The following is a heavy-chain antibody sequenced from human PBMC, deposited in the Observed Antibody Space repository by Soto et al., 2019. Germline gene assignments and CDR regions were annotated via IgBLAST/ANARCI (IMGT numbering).Heavy chain of an antibody. D-gene: IGHD2-2*01. Sequence: GASVKVSCKASGGTFSSYAISWVRQAPGQGLEWMGGIIPIFGTANYAQKFQGRVTITADESTSTAYMELSSLRSEDTAVYYCARGASSMTHLTYFDYWGQGTLVTVSS. CDR1: GGTFSSYA. J-gene: IGHJ4*02. CDR2: IIPIFGTA. CDR3: ARGASSMTHLTYFDY. V-gene: IGHV1-69*13.